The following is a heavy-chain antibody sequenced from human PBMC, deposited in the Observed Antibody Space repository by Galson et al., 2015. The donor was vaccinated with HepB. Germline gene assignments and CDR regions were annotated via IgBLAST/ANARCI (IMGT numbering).Heavy chain of an antibody. CDR3: ARLRGTVTTISYLDY. J-gene: IGHJ4*02. D-gene: IGHD4-17*01. Sequence: SVKVSCKASGDTFSSYAISWVRQAPGQGLEWVGGIIPLFGTTNYAQKFQGRVTLTADEATSTAYMELSSLRSEDTAVYYCARLRGTVTTISYLDYWGQGTLVTVSS. V-gene: IGHV1-69*13. CDR2: IIPLFGTT. CDR1: GDTFSSYA.